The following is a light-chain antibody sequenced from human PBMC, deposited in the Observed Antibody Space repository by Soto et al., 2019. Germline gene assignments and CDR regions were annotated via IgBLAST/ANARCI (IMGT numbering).Light chain of an antibody. CDR1: QDISNF. CDR2: SAS. CDR3: QQYHSFPFT. J-gene: IGKJ5*01. Sequence: DIQLTQSRSSLSASVGDRVTITCRASQDISNFLNWFQQKPGKAPKLLIYSASNLETGVPSRFSGSGSGTDFTFTISSLQPEDIATYYCQQYHSFPFTFGQGTRLEIK. V-gene: IGKV1-33*01.